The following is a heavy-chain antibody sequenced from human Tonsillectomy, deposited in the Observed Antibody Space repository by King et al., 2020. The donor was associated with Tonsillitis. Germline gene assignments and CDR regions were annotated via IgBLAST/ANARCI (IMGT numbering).Heavy chain of an antibody. CDR3: ARDEVVVPAAPAAFDI. V-gene: IGHV3-11*01. CDR2: ISSSGSTI. Sequence: VQLVESGGGLVKPGGSLRLSCAASGFTFSDYYMSWIRQAPGKGLEWVSYISSSGSTIYYADSVKGRFTISRDNAKNSLYLQMNSLRAEDAAVYYCARDEVVVPAAPAAFDIWGQGTMVTVSS. CDR1: GFTFSDYY. J-gene: IGHJ3*02. D-gene: IGHD2-2*01.